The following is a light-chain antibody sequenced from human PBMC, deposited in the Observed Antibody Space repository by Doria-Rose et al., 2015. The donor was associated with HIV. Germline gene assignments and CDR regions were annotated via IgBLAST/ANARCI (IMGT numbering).Light chain of an antibody. CDR2: GKD. Sequence: SSELSQEPAVSVALRQTVRITCQGDSLRSSYASWYQQKPGQALILVIYGKDNRPSGIPDRFSGPSSGNTASLTITGAQAEDEADYYCSSRDSDANHVLFGGGTKVTVL. CDR1: SLRSSY. CDR3: SSRDSDANHVL. V-gene: IGLV3-19*01. J-gene: IGLJ2*01.